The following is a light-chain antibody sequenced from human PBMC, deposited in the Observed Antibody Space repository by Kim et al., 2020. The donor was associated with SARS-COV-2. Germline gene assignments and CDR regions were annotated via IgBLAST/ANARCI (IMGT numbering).Light chain of an antibody. Sequence: PGQTSMITCSGEALAKQYAYWYQQRPGQAPVLVIYKDSERPSGIPERFSGSSSGTTVTLTISGVQAEDEADYYCQSADSSGTYYVFGTGTKVTVL. J-gene: IGLJ1*01. V-gene: IGLV3-25*03. CDR1: ALAKQY. CDR2: KDS. CDR3: QSADSSGTYYV.